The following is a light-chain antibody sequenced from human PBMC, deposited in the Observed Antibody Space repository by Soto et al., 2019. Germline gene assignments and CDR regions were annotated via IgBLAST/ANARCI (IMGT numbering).Light chain of an antibody. CDR2: GVS. CDR3: SSYAGRSNYVV. CDR1: SSDIGAYNF. Sequence: QSALTQPPSASGSPGQSVSISCTATSSDIGAYNFVSWYQQHPGKAPRLMIYGVSKRPSGVPDRFSGSKSGNTSSLTVSGLQAEDEADYYCSSYAGRSNYVVFGGGTKVTVL. J-gene: IGLJ2*01. V-gene: IGLV2-8*01.